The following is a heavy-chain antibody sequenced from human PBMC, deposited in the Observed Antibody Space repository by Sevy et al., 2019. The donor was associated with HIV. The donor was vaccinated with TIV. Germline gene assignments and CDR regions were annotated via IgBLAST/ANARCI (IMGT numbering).Heavy chain of an antibody. CDR1: GYTFPDYG. CDR3: ARERTTWTDAFDV. D-gene: IGHD1-1*01. V-gene: IGHV1-18*04. Sequence: ASVKVSCRTSGYTFPDYGISWVRQAPGQGLEWMGWISPNTGNTEYPQKFQGRLTVTTDTSTTTAYMELRSLRSDDTGIYYCARERTTWTDAFDVWGQGTMVTVSS. J-gene: IGHJ3*01. CDR2: ISPNTGNT.